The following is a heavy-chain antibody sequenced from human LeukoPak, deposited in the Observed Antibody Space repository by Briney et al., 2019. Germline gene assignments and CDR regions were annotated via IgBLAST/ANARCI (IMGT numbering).Heavy chain of an antibody. V-gene: IGHV1-69*13. CDR3: ATGDSVMYYFDS. Sequence: SVKVSCKASGNTFSTYNINWLRQAPGQGLEWMAGIIPVLNTPNYARTFQGRVTITADETTNTAYMELKSLRSDDTGMYYCATGDSVMYYFDSWGQGTLVTVSS. J-gene: IGHJ4*02. CDR1: GNTFSTYN. CDR2: IIPVLNTP. D-gene: IGHD2-21*01.